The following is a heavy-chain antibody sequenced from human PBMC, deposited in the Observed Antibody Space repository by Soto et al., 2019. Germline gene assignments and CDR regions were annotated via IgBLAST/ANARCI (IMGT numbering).Heavy chain of an antibody. CDR2: TWFDGSKK. J-gene: IGHJ4*02. D-gene: IGHD2-15*01. CDR3: ATDPRGGGFGNFDY. CDR1: GFTFTSFG. V-gene: IGHV3-33*01. Sequence: GGSLRLSCATSGFTFTSFGMHWVRQAPGKGLEWVAVTWFDGSKKYLADSVKGRFTISRDNSKSTVYLQMNSLRVEDTAVYYCATDPRGGGFGNFDYWGQGTPVTVSS.